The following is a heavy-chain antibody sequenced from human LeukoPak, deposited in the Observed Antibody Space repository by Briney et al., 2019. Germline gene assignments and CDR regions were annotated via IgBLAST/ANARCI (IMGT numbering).Heavy chain of an antibody. CDR1: GGSFSGYY. CDR3: ARDGDYYDSSGYRADYYYYMDV. CDR2: INHSGST. J-gene: IGHJ6*03. V-gene: IGHV4-34*01. Sequence: PSETLSLTCAVYGGSFSGYYWNWIRQPPGKGLEWIGEINHSGSTNYNPSLKSRVTISVDTSKNQFSLKLSSVTAADTAVYYCARDGDYYDSSGYRADYYYYMDVWGKGTTVTISS. D-gene: IGHD3-22*01.